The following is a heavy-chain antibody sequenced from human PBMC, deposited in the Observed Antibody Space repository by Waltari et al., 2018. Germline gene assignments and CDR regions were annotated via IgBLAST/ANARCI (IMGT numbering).Heavy chain of an antibody. J-gene: IGHJ6*02. D-gene: IGHD6-19*01. V-gene: IGHV3-9*01. CDR3: AKDGRHSSGWYRPGYYYYYGMDV. Sequence: EVQLVESGGGLVQPGRSLRLSCAASGFTFDDYARHWVRQAPGKGLEGVAGFSWNSGSIGYADYVKGRFTISRDNAKNSLYLQMNSLRAEDTALYYCAKDGRHSSGWYRPGYYYYYGMDVWGQGTTVTVSS. CDR1: GFTFDDYA. CDR2: FSWNSGSI.